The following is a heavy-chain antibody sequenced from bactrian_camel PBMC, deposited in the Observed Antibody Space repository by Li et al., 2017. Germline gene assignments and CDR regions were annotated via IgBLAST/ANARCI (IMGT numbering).Heavy chain of an antibody. J-gene: IGHJ4*01. CDR3: ALTYYSRCGGAFDY. D-gene: IGHD2*01. CDR1: GYTYAWC. CDR2: IDSDGSA. Sequence: HVQLVESGGGSVQAGVSLRLSCAASGYTYAWCMGWFRQAPGKEREGVASIDSDGSASCADSVKGRFTISKDNAKNTLYLQMNSLKPEDTAMYYCALTYYSRCGGAFDYWGQGTQVTVS. V-gene: IGHV3S55*01.